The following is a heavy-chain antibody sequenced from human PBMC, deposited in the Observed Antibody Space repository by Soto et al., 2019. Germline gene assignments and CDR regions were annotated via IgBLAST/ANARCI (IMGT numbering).Heavy chain of an antibody. D-gene: IGHD5-12*01. CDR1: GFTFSIYW. CDR3: ARGLYSGWHYFDY. Sequence: GGSLRLSCVGSGFTFSIYWMHWVRQTPEKGLVWVSHIDSDGSSTTYADSVKGRFTISRDNSKNTLYLQMNSLRAEDTAVYYCARGLYSGWHYFDYWGQGTLVTVSS. J-gene: IGHJ4*02. V-gene: IGHV3-74*01. CDR2: IDSDGSST.